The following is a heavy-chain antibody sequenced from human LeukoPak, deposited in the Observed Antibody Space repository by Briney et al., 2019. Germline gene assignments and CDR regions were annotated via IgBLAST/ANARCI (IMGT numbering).Heavy chain of an antibody. V-gene: IGHV3-21*01. CDR1: GFTFSSYS. CDR2: ISSSSSYI. Sequence: GGSLRLSCAASGFTFSSYSMNWVRQAPGKGLEWVSCISSSSSYIYYADSVKGRFTISRDNAKNSLYLQMNSLRAEDTAVYYCARGPYCSGGRCYFDNWGQGTLVTVSS. D-gene: IGHD2-15*01. J-gene: IGHJ4*02. CDR3: ARGPYCSGGRCYFDN.